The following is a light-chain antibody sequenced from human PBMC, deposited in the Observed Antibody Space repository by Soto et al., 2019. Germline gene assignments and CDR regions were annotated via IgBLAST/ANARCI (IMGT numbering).Light chain of an antibody. Sequence: IVLTQSPGTLSLSPGERATLSCRASQSVRSSYLAWYRQKPGQAPRLLIYGTSSRATGIPDRFSRSASGTDFTLTSSRLEPEYFAVYYCQQYGSSPSFTVGPGTKVAIK. CDR2: GTS. CDR3: QQYGSSPSFT. CDR1: QSVRSSY. V-gene: IGKV3-20*01. J-gene: IGKJ3*01.